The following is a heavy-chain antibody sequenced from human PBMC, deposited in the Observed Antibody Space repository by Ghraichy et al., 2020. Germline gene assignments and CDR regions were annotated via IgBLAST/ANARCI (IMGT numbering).Heavy chain of an antibody. CDR3: ARASRVVRFYYYDGMDV. CDR1: GFTFSSYN. Sequence: LSLTCVGSGFTFSSYNMNWVRQSPGKGLEWVSYITSSSRSIFYADSVKGRFTISRDNAKNSLSLQMNSLRDEDTAVYYCARASRVVRFYYYDGMDVWGQGITVTVSS. D-gene: IGHD4-23*01. J-gene: IGHJ6*02. V-gene: IGHV3-48*02. CDR2: ITSSSRSI.